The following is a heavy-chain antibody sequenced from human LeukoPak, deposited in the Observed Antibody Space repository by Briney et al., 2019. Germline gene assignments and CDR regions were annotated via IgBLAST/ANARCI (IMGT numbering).Heavy chain of an antibody. D-gene: IGHD2-2*02. CDR3: AKWVKYCSSTSCYTYFDY. V-gene: IGHV3-23*01. CDR1: GFTFSSYA. J-gene: IGHJ4*02. CDR2: ISGSGGST. Sequence: GGSLRLSCAASGFTFSSYAMSWVRQAPGKGLEWVSAISGSGGSTYYADSVKGRFTISRDNSKNTLYLQMNSLRAEDTAVYYCAKWVKYCSSTSCYTYFDYWGQGTLVTVSS.